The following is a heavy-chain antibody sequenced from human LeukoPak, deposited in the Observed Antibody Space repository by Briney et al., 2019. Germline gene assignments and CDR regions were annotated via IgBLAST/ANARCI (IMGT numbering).Heavy chain of an antibody. CDR2: IRYDGSNK. CDR3: AKDRTGGTTGSLDY. J-gene: IGHJ4*02. D-gene: IGHD1-7*01. V-gene: IGHV3-30*02. Sequence: GGSLRLSCAASGFNFGEFWMAWVRQTPGMGLEWVAFIRYDGSNKYYADSVKGRFTISRDNSKNTLYLQMNSLRAEDTAVYYCAKDRTGGTTGSLDYWGQGTLVTVSS. CDR1: GFNFGEFW.